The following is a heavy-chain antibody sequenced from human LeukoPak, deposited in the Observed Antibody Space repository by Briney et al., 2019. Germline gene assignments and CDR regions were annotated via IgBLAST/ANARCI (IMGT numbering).Heavy chain of an antibody. CDR1: GFTFSSYA. Sequence: GGSLRLSCVASGFTFSSYAMSWVRQAPGKGLEWVSAISGSGGSTYYADSVKGRFTISRDNSKNTVYLQMSSLRVDDTAVYYCAIAASSSWPSYYYGMDVWGQGTTVTVSS. CDR2: ISGSGGST. D-gene: IGHD6-13*01. CDR3: AIAASSSWPSYYYGMDV. J-gene: IGHJ6*02. V-gene: IGHV3-23*01.